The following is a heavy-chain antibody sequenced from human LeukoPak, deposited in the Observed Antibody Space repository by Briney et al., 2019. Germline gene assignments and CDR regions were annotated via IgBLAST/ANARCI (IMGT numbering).Heavy chain of an antibody. D-gene: IGHD2-15*01. CDR2: IIPLLGIT. CDR1: GGTFSSFT. Sequence: GSSVKVSWKASGGTFSSFTISWVRQAPGQGLEWVGRIIPLLGITNYARQFQDRVTIAADTSTSTAYMELSSLRSEDTAVYYCARPPTSSRGGRYYYMDVWGKGTTVTVSS. J-gene: IGHJ6*03. V-gene: IGHV1-69*02. CDR3: ARPPTSSRGGRYYYMDV.